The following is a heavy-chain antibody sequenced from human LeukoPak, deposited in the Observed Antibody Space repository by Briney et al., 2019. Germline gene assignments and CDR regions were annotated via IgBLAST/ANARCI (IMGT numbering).Heavy chain of an antibody. Sequence: ASVKVSCKASGGTFSSYAISWVRQAPGQGLEWMGRIIPILGIANYAQKFQGRVTITADKSTSTAYMELSSLRSEDTAVYYRASWDPYSSRDAARLDAFDIWGQGTMVTVSS. D-gene: IGHD6-13*01. CDR3: ASWDPYSSRDAARLDAFDI. CDR2: IIPILGIA. V-gene: IGHV1-69*04. CDR1: GGTFSSYA. J-gene: IGHJ3*02.